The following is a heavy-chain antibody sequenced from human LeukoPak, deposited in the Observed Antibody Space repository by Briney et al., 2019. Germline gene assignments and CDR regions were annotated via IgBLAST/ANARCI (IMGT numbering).Heavy chain of an antibody. CDR2: ISYDGSNK. Sequence: GRSLRLSGAASGSTFSSYAMHWVRQAPGKGLEWVAVISYDGSNKNYADSVKGRFTISRDNSKNTLYLQMNSLRAEDTAVYYCARGPEWEPYYFDYWGQGTLVTVSS. CDR1: GSTFSSYA. D-gene: IGHD1-26*01. V-gene: IGHV3-30-3*01. J-gene: IGHJ4*02. CDR3: ARGPEWEPYYFDY.